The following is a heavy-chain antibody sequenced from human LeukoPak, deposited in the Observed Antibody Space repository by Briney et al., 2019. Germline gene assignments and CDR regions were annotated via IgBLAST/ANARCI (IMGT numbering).Heavy chain of an antibody. J-gene: IGHJ4*02. V-gene: IGHV3-23*01. Sequence: GGSLRLSCAASGFTFSSYDMSWVRQAPGKGLEWVSGISASGGSTYYADSVKGRFTISRDNSKSTLYLQMNSLRAEDTALYYCATYYDSRDWGQGTLVTVSS. D-gene: IGHD3-22*01. CDR2: ISASGGST. CDR3: ATYYDSRD. CDR1: GFTFSSYD.